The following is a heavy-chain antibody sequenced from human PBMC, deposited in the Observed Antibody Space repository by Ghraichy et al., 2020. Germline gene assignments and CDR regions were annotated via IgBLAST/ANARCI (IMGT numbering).Heavy chain of an antibody. Sequence: GESLNISCAASGFTFRTYWMSWVRQAPGKGLEWVARIKEEGSEKHYEDSVKGRFTISRDNAKNSVYLQMNSLRAEDTAVYYCARDKGWSALDYWGQGTLVTVSS. CDR3: ARDKGWSALDY. CDR2: IKEEGSEK. V-gene: IGHV3-7*01. CDR1: GFTFRTYW. J-gene: IGHJ4*02. D-gene: IGHD6-19*01.